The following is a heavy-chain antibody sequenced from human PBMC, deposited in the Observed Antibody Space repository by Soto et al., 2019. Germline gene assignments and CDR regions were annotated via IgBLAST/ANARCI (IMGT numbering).Heavy chain of an antibody. CDR2: IKSKTDGGTT. V-gene: IGHV3-15*01. CDR1: GFTFSNAW. Sequence: TGGSLRLSCAASGFTFSNAWMSWVRQAPGKGLEWVGRIKSKTDGGTTDYAAPVKGRFTISRDDSKNTLYLQMNSLKTEDTAVYYCTTEGEYYYDSSGYLYWGQGTLVTVSS. D-gene: IGHD3-22*01. J-gene: IGHJ4*02. CDR3: TTEGEYYYDSSGYLY.